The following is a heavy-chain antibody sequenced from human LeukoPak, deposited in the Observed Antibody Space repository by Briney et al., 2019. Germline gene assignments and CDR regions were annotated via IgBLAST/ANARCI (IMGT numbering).Heavy chain of an antibody. D-gene: IGHD3-22*01. J-gene: IGHJ4*02. CDR3: VRDGDIVVVITFDY. V-gene: IGHV3-74*01. CDR1: GFTFSSYW. CDR2: IKGDGSST. Sequence: LPGGFLRLSCEASGFTFSSYWMHWVRQAPGKGLVWVSRIKGDGSSTNYAESAKGRFTISRDNSKNTLYLQMDRLRVEDSAVYYCVRDGDIVVVITFDYWGQGTLVTVSS.